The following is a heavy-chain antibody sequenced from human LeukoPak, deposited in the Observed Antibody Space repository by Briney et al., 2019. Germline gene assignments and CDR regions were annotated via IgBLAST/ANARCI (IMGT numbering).Heavy chain of an antibody. CDR3: ARDRGSTGYYYLDS. Sequence: PSETLSLTCSVSGGPVTEYYWSWIRQPPGKGLEWIGYTYHTGSTNYSPSLKSRVTMSVDASRNQFSLKLVSATAADTAVYYCARDRGSTGYYYLDSWGQGILVTVSS. D-gene: IGHD1-26*01. J-gene: IGHJ4*02. V-gene: IGHV4-59*02. CDR2: TYHTGST. CDR1: GGPVTEYY.